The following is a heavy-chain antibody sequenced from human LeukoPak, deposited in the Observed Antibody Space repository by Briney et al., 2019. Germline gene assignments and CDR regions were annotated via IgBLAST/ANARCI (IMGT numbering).Heavy chain of an antibody. Sequence: SETLSLTCTVSGGSISSYYWSWIRQPAGKGLEWIGRIYTSGSTNYNPSLKSRVTMSVDTSKNQFSLKLSSVTAADTAVYYCARDTRSAYYDFWSGDEADAFDIWGQGTMVTVSS. CDR2: IYTSGST. D-gene: IGHD3-3*01. V-gene: IGHV4-4*07. J-gene: IGHJ3*02. CDR1: GGSISSYY. CDR3: ARDTRSAYYDFWSGDEADAFDI.